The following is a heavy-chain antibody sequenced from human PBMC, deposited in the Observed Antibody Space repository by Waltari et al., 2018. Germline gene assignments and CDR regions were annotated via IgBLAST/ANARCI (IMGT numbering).Heavy chain of an antibody. D-gene: IGHD3-16*02. J-gene: IGHJ4*02. CDR3: ATGLLLGELSFPAADY. CDR2: FELEDVEA. V-gene: IGHV1-24*01. Sequence: QVQLVQSGAEVKKPGASVKFSCKVSGSTFTTLAMHWVRQPPGKGLEWMGGFELEDVEAINAQKFQGRVTMTEDTSTYTAYMELSSLRSEETAVYYCATGLLLGELSFPAADYWGQGTLVTVSS. CDR1: GSTFTTLA.